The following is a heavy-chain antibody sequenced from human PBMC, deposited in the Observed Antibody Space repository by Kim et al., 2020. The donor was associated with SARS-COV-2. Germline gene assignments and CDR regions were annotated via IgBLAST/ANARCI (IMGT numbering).Heavy chain of an antibody. CDR1: GYTFTSYG. D-gene: IGHD6-19*01. V-gene: IGHV1-18*01. J-gene: IGHJ4*02. CDR3: ARDRQVMAGTGPDGTFDY. Sequence: ASVKVSCKASGYTFTSYGISWVRQAPGQGLEWMGWISAYNGNTNYAQKLQGRVTMTTDTSTSTAYMELRSLRSDDTAVYYCARDRQVMAGTGPDGTFDYWGQGTLVTVSS. CDR2: ISAYNGNT.